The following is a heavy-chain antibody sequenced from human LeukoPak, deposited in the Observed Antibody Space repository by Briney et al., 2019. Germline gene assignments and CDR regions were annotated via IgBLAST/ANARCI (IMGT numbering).Heavy chain of an antibody. Sequence: ASVKVSCKASGYTFTSYYMHWVRQAPGQGLEWMGIINPSGGSTSYAQKFQGRVTMTRDTSTSTVYMELSSLRSEDTAVYYCARGRYDSSGYQRAFDIWGQGTMVTVSS. CDR1: GYTFTSYY. D-gene: IGHD3-22*01. J-gene: IGHJ3*02. CDR3: ARGRYDSSGYQRAFDI. CDR2: INPSGGST. V-gene: IGHV1-46*01.